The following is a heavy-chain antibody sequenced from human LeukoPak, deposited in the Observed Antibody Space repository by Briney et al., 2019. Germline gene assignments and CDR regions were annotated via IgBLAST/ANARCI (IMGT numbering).Heavy chain of an antibody. Sequence: ASVKVSCKASGYTFTSYAMHWVRQAPGQRLEWMGWINAGNGNTKYSQKFQGRVTITRDTSASTAYMELSSLRSEDTAVYYCARGLVAATGVIYWGQGTLVTVSS. D-gene: IGHD2-15*01. V-gene: IGHV1-3*01. CDR3: ARGLVAATGVIY. CDR2: INAGNGNT. J-gene: IGHJ4*02. CDR1: GYTFTSYA.